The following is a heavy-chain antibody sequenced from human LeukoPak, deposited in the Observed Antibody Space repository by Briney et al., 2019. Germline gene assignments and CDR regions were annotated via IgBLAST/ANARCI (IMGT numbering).Heavy chain of an antibody. CDR2: IFYSGST. Sequence: SETLSLTCTVSGGSISSYYWSWIRQPPGKGLEWIGYIFYSGSTNYNPSLKSRVTISVDTSKNQFSLKLSSVTAADTAVYYCARVSYDSSGYYYQFDHWGQGILVTVSS. V-gene: IGHV4-59*01. D-gene: IGHD3-22*01. CDR1: GGSISSYY. CDR3: ARVSYDSSGYYYQFDH. J-gene: IGHJ4*02.